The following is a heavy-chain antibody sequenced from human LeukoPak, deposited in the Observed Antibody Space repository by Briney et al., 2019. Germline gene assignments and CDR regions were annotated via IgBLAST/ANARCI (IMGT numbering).Heavy chain of an antibody. Sequence: GGSLRLSCAASGFTFSSYAMHWVRQAPGKGLEWVAVISYDGSNKYYADSVKGRFTISRDNSKNTLYLQMNSLRAEDTAVYYCVVPWENYGSGSYYKGAFDIWGQGTMVTVSS. CDR1: GFTFSSYA. D-gene: IGHD3-10*01. V-gene: IGHV3-30-3*01. CDR3: VVPWENYGSGSYYKGAFDI. J-gene: IGHJ3*02. CDR2: ISYDGSNK.